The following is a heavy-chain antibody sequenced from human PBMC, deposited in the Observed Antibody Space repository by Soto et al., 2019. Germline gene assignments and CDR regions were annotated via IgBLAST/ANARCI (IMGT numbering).Heavy chain of an antibody. D-gene: IGHD5-12*01. CDR2: IYYSGTT. CDR3: ARDESATDAFDI. J-gene: IGHJ3*02. Sequence: QVQLQESGPGLVKPSQTLSLTCTVSGGSISSGGYYWSWIRQNPGKGLEWIGYIYYSGTTNYNPSIKSRLTISVDTSKNQFSLKLNSMTAADTAVYYCARDESATDAFDIWGQGTMVTVSS. V-gene: IGHV4-31*03. CDR1: GGSISSGGYY.